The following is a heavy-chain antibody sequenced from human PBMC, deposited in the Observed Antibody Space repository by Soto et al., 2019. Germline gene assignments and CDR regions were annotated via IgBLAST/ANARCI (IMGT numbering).Heavy chain of an antibody. CDR3: ARESEDLTSNFDY. CDR1: GFTFTRYS. V-gene: IGHV3-21*06. J-gene: IGHJ4*02. CDR2: ISSTTNYI. Sequence: EVQLVESGGGLVKPGGSLRLSCAASGFTFTRYSMKWVRQAPWKGLEWVSSISSTTNYIYYGDSMKGRFTISRDNAKNSLYLEMNSLRAEDTAVYYCARESEDLTSNFDYWGQGTLVTVSS.